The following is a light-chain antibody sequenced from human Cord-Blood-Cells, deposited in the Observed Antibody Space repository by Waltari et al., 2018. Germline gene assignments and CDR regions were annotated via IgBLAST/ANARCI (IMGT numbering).Light chain of an antibody. CDR1: QSVLYSSNNKNY. Sequence: DIVMPQSPDSLAVSLGERATLNCKSSQSVLYSSNNKNYLAWYQQKPGQPPKLLIYWASTRESGVPDRFSGSGSGTDFTLTISSLQAEDVAVYYCQQYYSTPLTFGGGTKVEIK. CDR3: QQYYSTPLT. CDR2: WAS. V-gene: IGKV4-1*01. J-gene: IGKJ4*01.